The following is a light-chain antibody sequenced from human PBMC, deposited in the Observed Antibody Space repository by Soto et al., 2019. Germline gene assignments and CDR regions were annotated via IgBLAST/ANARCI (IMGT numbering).Light chain of an antibody. CDR1: QGISTY. CDR2: AAS. V-gene: IGKV1-39*01. Sequence: TQLTQSPSSLSASVGDRVTITCRASQGISTYLAWYQQKPGNAPKVLIYAASTLQSGVPSRFSGSGSGTDFTLTISSLQPEDFATYYCQQNYNTPITFGQGTRLEIK. CDR3: QQNYNTPIT. J-gene: IGKJ5*01.